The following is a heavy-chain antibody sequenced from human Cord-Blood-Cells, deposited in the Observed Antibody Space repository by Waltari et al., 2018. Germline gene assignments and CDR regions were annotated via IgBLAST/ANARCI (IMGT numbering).Heavy chain of an antibody. CDR3: ARGRYMVRGVINWFDP. CDR2: INAGNGNT. J-gene: IGHJ5*02. Sequence: QVQLVQSGAEVKKPGASVKVSCKASGYTFTSYAMHWVRQAPVQRLEWMGWINAGNGNTKYSQKFQGRVTITRDTSASTAYMDLSSQRSEDTAVYYCARGRYMVRGVINWFDPWGQGTLVTVSS. CDR1: GYTFTSYA. V-gene: IGHV1-3*01. D-gene: IGHD3-10*01.